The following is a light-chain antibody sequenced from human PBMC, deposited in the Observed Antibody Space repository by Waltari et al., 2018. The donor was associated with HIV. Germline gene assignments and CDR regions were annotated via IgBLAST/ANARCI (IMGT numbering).Light chain of an antibody. CDR2: DDS. Sequence: SYVLTQAPSVSVAPGQTARITCGGNNIGSRSVHWYQQKPGQAPVLVVYDDSDRPSGIPERFSGVNSENTATLTISRVGAGDEADYYCQVWDNTINHVIFGGGTKLTVL. J-gene: IGLJ2*01. CDR1: NIGSRS. CDR3: QVWDNTINHVI. V-gene: IGLV3-21*02.